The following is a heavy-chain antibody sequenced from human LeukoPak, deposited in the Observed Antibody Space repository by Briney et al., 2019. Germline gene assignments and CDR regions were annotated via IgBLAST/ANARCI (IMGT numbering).Heavy chain of an antibody. V-gene: IGHV3-21*01. J-gene: IGHJ4*02. CDR1: GFTFNNYN. CDR3: ARDRDFDH. Sequence: SGGSLRLSCAASGFTFNNYNMNWVRQAPGKGLEWVSSISSSSSYIYYADSVKGRFTISRDNAKNSLYLQMNSLRVEGTAVYYCARDRDFDHWGQGTLVTVSS. D-gene: IGHD5-24*01. CDR2: ISSSSSYI.